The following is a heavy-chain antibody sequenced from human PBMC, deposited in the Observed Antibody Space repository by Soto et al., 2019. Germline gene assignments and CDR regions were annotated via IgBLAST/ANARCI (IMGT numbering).Heavy chain of an antibody. CDR3: AEDSSGYSYGYYYYYGMDV. Sequence: PGGSLRLSCAASGFTFSSYCMHWVRQAPGKGLEWVAVISYDGSNKYYADSVKGRFTISRDNSKNTLYLQMNSLRAEDTAVYYCAEDSSGYSYGYYYYYGMDVWGQGTTVTVSS. D-gene: IGHD5-18*01. V-gene: IGHV3-30*18. CDR1: GFTFSSYC. J-gene: IGHJ6*02. CDR2: ISYDGSNK.